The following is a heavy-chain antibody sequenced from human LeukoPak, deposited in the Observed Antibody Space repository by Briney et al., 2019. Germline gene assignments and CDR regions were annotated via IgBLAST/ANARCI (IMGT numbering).Heavy chain of an antibody. Sequence: GGSLRLSCAASGFTFSSFAMSWVRQAPGKGLEWISTISGGVPSTYYADSVKGRFTISRDNSKNTLYLQMNSLRAEDTAVYYCARATHYYGSDYMDVWGKGTTVTISS. CDR2: ISGGVPST. D-gene: IGHD3-10*01. CDR1: GFTFSSFA. CDR3: ARATHYYGSDYMDV. J-gene: IGHJ6*03. V-gene: IGHV3-23*01.